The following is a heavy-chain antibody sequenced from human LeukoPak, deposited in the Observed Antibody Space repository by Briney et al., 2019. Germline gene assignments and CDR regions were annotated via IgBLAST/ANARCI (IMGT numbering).Heavy chain of an antibody. V-gene: IGHV1-3*01. CDR1: GYTFTSYA. D-gene: IGHD6-13*01. Sequence: ASVNVSCKASGYTFTSYAMHWVRQAPGQRLEWMGWINAGNGNTKYSQKFQGRVTITRDTSASTAYMELSSLRSEDTAVYYCARDVRYSSSFDYWGQGTLVTVSS. CDR2: INAGNGNT. CDR3: ARDVRYSSSFDY. J-gene: IGHJ4*02.